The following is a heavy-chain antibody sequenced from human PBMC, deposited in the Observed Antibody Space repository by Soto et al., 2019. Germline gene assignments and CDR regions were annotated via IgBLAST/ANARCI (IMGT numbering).Heavy chain of an antibody. CDR3: ARDRSAIVGQWLVFDY. J-gene: IGHJ4*02. V-gene: IGHV1-18*01. D-gene: IGHD6-19*01. CDR2: ISAYNGNT. Sequence: ASVKVSCKASGYTFTSYGISWVRQAPGQGLEWMGWISAYNGNTNYAQKLQGRVTMTTDTSTSTAYMELRSLRSDDTAVYYCARDRSAIVGQWLVFDYWGQGTLVTVSS. CDR1: GYTFTSYG.